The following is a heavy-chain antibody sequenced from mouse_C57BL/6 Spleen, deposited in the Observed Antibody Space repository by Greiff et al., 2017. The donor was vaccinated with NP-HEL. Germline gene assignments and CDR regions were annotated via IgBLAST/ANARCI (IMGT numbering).Heavy chain of an antibody. Sequence: VQLQQSGPELVKPGASVKISCKASGYSFTGYYMNWVKQSPEKSLEWIGEINPSTGGTTYNQKFKAKATLTVDKSSSTAYMQLKSLTSEDSAVYYCARHYGSSYGGYFDYWGQGTTLTVSS. J-gene: IGHJ2*01. CDR3: ARHYGSSYGGYFDY. V-gene: IGHV1-42*01. CDR2: INPSTGGT. CDR1: GYSFTGYY. D-gene: IGHD1-1*01.